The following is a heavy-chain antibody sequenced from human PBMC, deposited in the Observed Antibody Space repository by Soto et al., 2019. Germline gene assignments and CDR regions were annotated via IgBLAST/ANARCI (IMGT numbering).Heavy chain of an antibody. Sequence: EVQLVESGGGLVQPGGSLRVSCAASGFTFGSYWMNWVRQAPGKGLVWVSRIDSDGSSTTYADSVKGRFTTSRDNAKNTLYLQMSRLRVEATAVYYCARGRPYGMDVWGQRTTVTVSS. CDR2: IDSDGSST. J-gene: IGHJ6*02. V-gene: IGHV3-74*01. CDR3: ARGRPYGMDV. CDR1: GFTFGSYW.